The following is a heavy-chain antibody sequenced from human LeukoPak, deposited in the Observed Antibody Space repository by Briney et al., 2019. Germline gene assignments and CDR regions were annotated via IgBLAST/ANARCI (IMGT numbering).Heavy chain of an antibody. V-gene: IGHV4-4*02. CDR1: GGSLSSNSW. J-gene: IGHJ6*03. D-gene: IGHD6-13*01. CDR2: IAQSGST. CDR3: ARIRGYGRDYYFYYMDV. Sequence: PSETLSLTCAVSGGSLSSNSWWGWVRQPPGKGLEWIGEIAQSGSTNYNPSLKSRVTISVDKSKNQFSLNLRSVTAADTAVYYCARIRGYGRDYYFYYMDVWGKGTTVTVSS.